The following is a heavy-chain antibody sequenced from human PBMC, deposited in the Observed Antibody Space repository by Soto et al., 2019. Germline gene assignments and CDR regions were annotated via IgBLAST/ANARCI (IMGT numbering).Heavy chain of an antibody. D-gene: IGHD3-3*01. CDR2: IYPGDSDT. Sequence: PGESLKISCKGSGYSFTSYWIGWVRQMPGKGLEWMGIIYPGDSDTRYSPSFQGQVTISADKSISTAYLQWSSLKASDTAMYYCARVPRYYDFWSGYYYMDVWGKGTTVTVSS. J-gene: IGHJ6*03. V-gene: IGHV5-51*01. CDR3: ARVPRYYDFWSGYYYMDV. CDR1: GYSFTSYW.